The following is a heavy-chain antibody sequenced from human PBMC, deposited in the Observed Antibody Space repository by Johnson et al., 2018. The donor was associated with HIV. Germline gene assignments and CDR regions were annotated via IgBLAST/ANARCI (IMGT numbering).Heavy chain of an antibody. CDR1: GFTVSSYY. V-gene: IGHV3-66*01. D-gene: IGHD3-16*01. Sequence: VQLVESGGGLVQPGGSLRLSCAASGFTVSSYYMSWVRQAPGKGLEWVSVLFSGGSIYFADSVKGRFTISRDNSKNTLYLEMKSLRAEDTAVYYCAKDYGMTLRLGEYGAFDIWGQGTMVTVSS. CDR2: LFSGGSI. J-gene: IGHJ3*02. CDR3: AKDYGMTLRLGEYGAFDI.